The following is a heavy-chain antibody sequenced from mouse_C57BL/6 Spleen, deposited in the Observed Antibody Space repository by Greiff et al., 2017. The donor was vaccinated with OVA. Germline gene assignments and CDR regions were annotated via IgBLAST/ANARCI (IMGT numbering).Heavy chain of an antibody. D-gene: IGHD3-2*02. CDR2: IDPSDSYT. CDR3: ALDSSGYNWFAY. V-gene: IGHV1-69*01. J-gene: IGHJ3*01. Sequence: VQLQQPGAELVMPGASVKLSCKASGYTFTSYWMHWVKQRPGQGLEWIGEIDPSDSYTNYNQKFKGKSTLTVDKSSSTAYMQLSSLTSEDSAVYYCALDSSGYNWFAYWGQGTLVTVSA. CDR1: GYTFTSYW.